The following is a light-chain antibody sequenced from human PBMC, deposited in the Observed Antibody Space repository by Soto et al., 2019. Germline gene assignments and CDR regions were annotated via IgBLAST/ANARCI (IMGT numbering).Light chain of an antibody. CDR3: SSYTSSSSWV. V-gene: IGLV2-14*01. CDR1: TSDVGGYKY. Sequence: QSVLTQPASVSGSPGQSITISCTGTTSDVGGYKYVSWYQQHPGKAPKLVIYEVSDRPLGVSNRFSGSKSGNTASLTISGLQAEDEADYYCSSYTSSSSWVFGGGTKLTVL. CDR2: EVS. J-gene: IGLJ3*02.